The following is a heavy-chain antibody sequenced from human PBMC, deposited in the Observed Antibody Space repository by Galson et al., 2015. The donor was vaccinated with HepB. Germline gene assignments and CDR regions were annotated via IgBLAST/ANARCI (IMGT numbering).Heavy chain of an antibody. CDR3: ARGTYYYDSSGYYST. CDR1: GFTFSSYS. Sequence: SLRLSCAASGFTFSSYSMNWVRQAPGKGLEWVSYISSSSSTIYYADSVKGRFTISRDNAKNSLYLQMNSLRDEDTAVYYCARGTYYYDSSGYYSTWGQGTLVTVSS. J-gene: IGHJ4*02. CDR2: ISSSSSTI. D-gene: IGHD3-22*01. V-gene: IGHV3-48*02.